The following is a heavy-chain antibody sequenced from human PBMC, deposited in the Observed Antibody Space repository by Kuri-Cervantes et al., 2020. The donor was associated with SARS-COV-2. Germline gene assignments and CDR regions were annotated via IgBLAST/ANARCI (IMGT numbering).Heavy chain of an antibody. Sequence: GGSLRLSCAASGFTFSSYAMTWVRQAPGKGLEWVSGISESGDITDYADSVKGRFTISRDSSKNTLYLQMDSLRVEDTAAYYCAKGELLWFGEQQSGGMDVWGQGTTVTVSS. CDR2: ISESGDIT. D-gene: IGHD3-10*01. J-gene: IGHJ6*02. V-gene: IGHV3-23*01. CDR1: GFTFSSYA. CDR3: AKGELLWFGEQQSGGMDV.